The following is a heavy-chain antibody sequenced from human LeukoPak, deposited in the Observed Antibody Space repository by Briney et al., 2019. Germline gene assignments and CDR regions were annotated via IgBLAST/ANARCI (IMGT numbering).Heavy chain of an antibody. Sequence: ASVKLSCKSSGYTFTSYDFNWVRQATRQGLEWMGWMNPNSGNTGNAQKFQGRVTMTSNTSISTAYMELRSLRSDGTAVYYCARGDDTAMPGYWGQGTLVAVRS. D-gene: IGHD5-18*01. CDR1: GYTFTSYD. CDR3: ARGDDTAMPGY. J-gene: IGHJ4*02. V-gene: IGHV1-8*01. CDR2: MNPNSGNT.